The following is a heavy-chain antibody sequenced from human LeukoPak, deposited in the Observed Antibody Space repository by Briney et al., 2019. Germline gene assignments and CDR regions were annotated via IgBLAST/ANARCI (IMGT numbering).Heavy chain of an antibody. Sequence: SETLSLTCAVSGGSISSSNWWSWVRQPPGKGLEWIGKIYRSGSTNYNPSLKSRVTISVDKSKNQFSLKLSSVTAADTAVYYCARGGLVGATSHDAFDIWGQGTMVTVSS. CDR1: GGSISSSNW. J-gene: IGHJ3*02. CDR3: ARGGLVGATSHDAFDI. CDR2: IYRSGST. D-gene: IGHD1-26*01. V-gene: IGHV4-4*02.